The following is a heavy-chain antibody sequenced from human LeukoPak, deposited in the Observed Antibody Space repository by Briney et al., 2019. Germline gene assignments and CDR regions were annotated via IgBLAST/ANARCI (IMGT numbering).Heavy chain of an antibody. CDR2: INHSGST. Sequence: PSETLSLTCAVYGGSFSGYYWSWIRQPPGKGLEWIGEINHSGSTNYNPSLKSRVTISVDTSKNQFSLKLSSVTAADTAVYYCARGSGMTTSLYYYVMDVWGQGTTVTVSS. D-gene: IGHD4-11*01. V-gene: IGHV4-34*01. J-gene: IGHJ6*02. CDR3: ARGSGMTTSLYYYVMDV. CDR1: GGSFSGYY.